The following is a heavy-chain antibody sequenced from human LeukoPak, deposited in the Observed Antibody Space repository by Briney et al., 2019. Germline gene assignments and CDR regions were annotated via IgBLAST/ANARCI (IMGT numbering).Heavy chain of an antibody. J-gene: IGHJ4*02. Sequence: SVKVSCKASGDTFSSYAISWVRQAPGQGLEWMGGIIPIFGTANYAQKFQGRVTITADESTSTAYMELSSLRSEDTAVYYCARGYSSSSGLIDYWGQGTLVTVSS. CDR2: IIPIFGTA. V-gene: IGHV1-69*13. CDR3: ARGYSSSSGLIDY. CDR1: GDTFSSYA. D-gene: IGHD6-6*01.